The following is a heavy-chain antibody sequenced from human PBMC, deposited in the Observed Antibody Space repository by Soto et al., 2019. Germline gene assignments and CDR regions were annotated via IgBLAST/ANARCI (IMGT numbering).Heavy chain of an antibody. CDR2: ISGRGGST. CDR1: GFTFSNYA. D-gene: IGHD2-15*01. J-gene: IGHJ6*02. CDR3: AKDISDCSGGSCYSDYYYYGMDV. Sequence: SCTASGFTFSNYAMSWVRQAPDKGLEWVSAISGRGGSTYYADSVKGRFTISRDNSKNTLYLQMNSLRAEDTAVYYCAKDISDCSGGSCYSDYYYYGMDVWGQGTTVTVSS. V-gene: IGHV3-23*01.